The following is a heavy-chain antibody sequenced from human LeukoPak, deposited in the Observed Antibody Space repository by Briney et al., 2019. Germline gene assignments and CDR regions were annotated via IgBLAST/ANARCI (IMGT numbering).Heavy chain of an antibody. D-gene: IGHD3-3*01. Sequence: GASVKVSCKASGYTFTSYDINWVRQATGQGLEWMGWMNPNSGNTGYAQKFQGRVTITRNTSISTAYMELSSLRSEDTAVYYCARGVSNTMSYCYYMDVWGKGTTVTVSS. CDR1: GYTFTSYD. V-gene: IGHV1-8*03. CDR3: ARGVSNTMSYCYYMDV. CDR2: MNPNSGNT. J-gene: IGHJ6*03.